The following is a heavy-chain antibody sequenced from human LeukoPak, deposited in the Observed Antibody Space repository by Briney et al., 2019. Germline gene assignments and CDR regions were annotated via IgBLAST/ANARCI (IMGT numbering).Heavy chain of an antibody. V-gene: IGHV3-7*01. CDR2: IKQDGSEK. J-gene: IGHJ3*02. D-gene: IGHD6-19*01. CDR1: GFTFSSYW. Sequence: QPGGSLRLSCAASGFTFSSYWMSWVRQAPGKGLEWVANIKQDGSEKYYVDSVKGRFTISRDNAKNSLYLQMNSLRAEDTAVYYCASSPSGDSSGRYQAFDIWGQGTMVTVSS. CDR3: ASSPSGDSSGRYQAFDI.